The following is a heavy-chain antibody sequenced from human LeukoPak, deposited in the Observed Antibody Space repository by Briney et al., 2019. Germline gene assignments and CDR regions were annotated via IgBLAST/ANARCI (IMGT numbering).Heavy chain of an antibody. CDR1: GFTFSIYS. CDR3: ARERGYCAGDSCYGFDY. V-gene: IGHV3-48*01. Sequence: GGSLRLSCAASGFTFSIYSMDWVRQAPGKGLKWVSKITSKSTTIYYADSVKGRFTISRDNAKNSLYLQMNSLRAEDTAVYYCARERGYCAGDSCYGFDYWGQGILVTVSS. D-gene: IGHD2-15*01. J-gene: IGHJ4*02. CDR2: ITSKSTTI.